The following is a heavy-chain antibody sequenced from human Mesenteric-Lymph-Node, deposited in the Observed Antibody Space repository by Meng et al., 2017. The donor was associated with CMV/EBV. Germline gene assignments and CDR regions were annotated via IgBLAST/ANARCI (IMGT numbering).Heavy chain of an antibody. D-gene: IGHD6-13*01. CDR3: ARWGSYRSSWLV. J-gene: IGHJ6*02. Sequence: ASVKVSCKASGYTFSSFDINWVRQATGQGLEWMGRMNPNSGNTGYAQKFQGRVTMTRNTAISTAYMELSSLRYEDTAVYYCARWGSYRSSWLVWGQGTTVTVSS. CDR1: GYTFSSFD. V-gene: IGHV1-8*01. CDR2: MNPNSGNT.